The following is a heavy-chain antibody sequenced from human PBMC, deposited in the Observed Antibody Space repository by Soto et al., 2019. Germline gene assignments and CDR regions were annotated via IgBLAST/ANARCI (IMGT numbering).Heavy chain of an antibody. CDR1: GGSISSGGYY. Sequence: SETLSLTCTVSGGSISSGGYYWSWIRQHPGKGLEWIGYIYYSGSTNYNPSLKSRVTISVDTSKNQFSLKLSSVTAADTAVYYCARHNLGGNAYVGYWGQGTLVTVSS. J-gene: IGHJ4*02. CDR3: ARHNLGGNAYVGY. D-gene: IGHD2-15*01. V-gene: IGHV4-61*08. CDR2: IYYSGST.